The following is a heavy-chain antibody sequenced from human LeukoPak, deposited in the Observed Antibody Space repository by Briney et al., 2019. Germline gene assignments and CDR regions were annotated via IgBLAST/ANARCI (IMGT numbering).Heavy chain of an antibody. D-gene: IGHD3-10*01. CDR2: IYSGGSI. CDR1: GFTVSNNY. J-gene: IGHJ6*02. V-gene: IGHV3-66*01. Sequence: GGSLRLSCAASGFTVSNNYMSWVRQPPGKGLEWVSVIYSGGSIYYADSVQGRFTISRDNSKNTLHLQMNSLRAEDTDVYYCTRVSVGRFGSRRYYYYYGMDVWGQGTTVTVSS. CDR3: TRVSVGRFGSRRYYYYYGMDV.